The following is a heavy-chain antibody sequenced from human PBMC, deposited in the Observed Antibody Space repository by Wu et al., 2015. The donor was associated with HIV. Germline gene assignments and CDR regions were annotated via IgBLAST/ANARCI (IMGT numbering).Heavy chain of an antibody. D-gene: IGHD3-10*01. CDR3: AATDYGSGSYYNGDYYGMDV. CDR1: GFTFTSSA. Sequence: QLVQSGPEVKKPGTSVKVSCKASGFTFTSSAMQWVRQARGQRLEWIGWIVVGSGNTNYAQKFQERVTITRDMSTSTAYMELSSLRSEDTAVYYCAATDYGSGSYYNGDYYGMDVWGQRDHGHRLL. CDR2: IVVGSGNT. J-gene: IGHJ6*04. V-gene: IGHV1-58*02.